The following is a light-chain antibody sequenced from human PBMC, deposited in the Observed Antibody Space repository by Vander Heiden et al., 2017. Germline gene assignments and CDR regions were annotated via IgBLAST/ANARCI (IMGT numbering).Light chain of an antibody. CDR1: SANIGRNY. CDR3: APWDDSLSGPV. V-gene: IGLV1-47*01. CDR2: RND. Sequence: QSVLTQPPSASGAPGQRVTISCSGSSANIGRNYVYWYQQLPGTAPKLLIYRNDQRPSGVPDRFSGSKSGTSASLAISGLRSEDEAVYYCAPWDDSLSGPVFGGGTKLTVL. J-gene: IGLJ2*01.